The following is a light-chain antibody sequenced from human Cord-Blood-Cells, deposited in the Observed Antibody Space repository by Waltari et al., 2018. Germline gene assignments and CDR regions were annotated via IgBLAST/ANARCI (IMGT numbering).Light chain of an antibody. CDR2: DAS. J-gene: IGKJ4*01. CDR3: QQRSNWLT. Sequence: EIVLTQSPATLSLSPGERATLSCKASQSVSSYLAWYQQKPGQAPRRLIYDASNSATGIPARFSGSGSGTDFTLTISSLEPEDFAVYYGQQRSNWLTFGGGTKVEIK. CDR1: QSVSSY. V-gene: IGKV3-11*01.